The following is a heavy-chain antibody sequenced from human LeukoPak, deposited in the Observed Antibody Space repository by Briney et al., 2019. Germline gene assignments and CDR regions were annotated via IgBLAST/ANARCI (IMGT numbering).Heavy chain of an antibody. J-gene: IGHJ4*03. V-gene: IGHV4-39*07. Sequence: SETLSLTCTVSGGSISSSSYYWGWIRQPPGKGLEWIGSIYYSGSTYYNPSLKSRVTISVDTSKNQFSLKLSSVTAADTAVYYCARNSGSYFDYWGQGTLVTVSS. CDR3: ARNSGSYFDY. CDR2: IYYSGST. CDR1: GGSISSSSYY. D-gene: IGHD1-26*01.